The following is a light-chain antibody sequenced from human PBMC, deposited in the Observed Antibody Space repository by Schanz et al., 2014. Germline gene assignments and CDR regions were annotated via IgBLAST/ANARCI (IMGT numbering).Light chain of an antibody. Sequence: EIVLTQSPGTLSLSPGERATLSCRASQSLSSSYLAWYQQKPGQAPRLLIYDASNRATGIPARFSGSGSGTDFTLTISSLEPEDFAVYYCQQRSNWPLTFGGGTKVEIK. J-gene: IGKJ4*01. V-gene: IGKV3D-20*02. CDR1: QSLSSSY. CDR3: QQRSNWPLT. CDR2: DAS.